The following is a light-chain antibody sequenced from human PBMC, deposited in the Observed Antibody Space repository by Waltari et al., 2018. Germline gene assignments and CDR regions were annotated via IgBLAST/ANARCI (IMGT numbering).Light chain of an antibody. Sequence: QTPHSLSVTPGQAASISCKSSLGRLHTDGDTSSSWYLQRADQPPRLLIYEVSKRLSGVPERFSGGGSGTEFSLTISRVEAECVGFYYCVQSLQVPSFGGGTRLE. J-gene: IGKJ4*01. CDR1: LGRLHTDGDTS. CDR2: EVS. CDR3: VQSLQVPS. V-gene: IGKV2D-29*01.